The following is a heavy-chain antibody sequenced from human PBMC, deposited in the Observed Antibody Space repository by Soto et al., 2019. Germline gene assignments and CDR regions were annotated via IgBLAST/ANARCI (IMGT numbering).Heavy chain of an antibody. CDR2: IYYSGST. V-gene: IGHV4-59*01. D-gene: IGHD3-10*01. CDR1: GGSISSYY. CDR3: ARVVRGTYGMDV. Sequence: SETLSLTCTVSGGSISSYYWSWIRQPPGKGLEWIGYIYYSGSTNYNPSLKSRVTISVDTSKNQLSLKLSSVTAADTAVYYCARVVRGTYGMDVWGRGTTVTVSS. J-gene: IGHJ6*02.